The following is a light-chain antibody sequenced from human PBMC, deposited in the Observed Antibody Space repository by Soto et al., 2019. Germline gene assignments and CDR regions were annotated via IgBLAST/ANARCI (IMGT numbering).Light chain of an antibody. CDR2: DVA. CDR3: CSDTGSTSLVYV. J-gene: IGLJ1*01. Sequence: QSALTQPASLSGSPGQSISISCTGTSSDVGRYNFVSWYQQRPGKAPKLIIYDVANRPSGISNRCSCSKSGNTASLTISGLQADDEAAYYCCSDTGSTSLVYVFGTGTKVTVL. CDR1: SSDVGRYNF. V-gene: IGLV2-14*03.